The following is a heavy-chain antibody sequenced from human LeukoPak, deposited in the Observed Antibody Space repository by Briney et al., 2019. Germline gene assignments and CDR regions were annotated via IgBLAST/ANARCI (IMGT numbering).Heavy chain of an antibody. CDR2: IYHSGST. J-gene: IGHJ4*02. CDR1: GYSISSGYY. V-gene: IGHV4-38-2*02. CDR3: ARESRRSDGVG. D-gene: IGHD3-3*01. Sequence: SETLSLTCTVSGYSISSGYYWGWIRQPPGKGLEWIGSIYHSGSTYYNPSLKSRVTISVDTSKNQFSLKLSSVTAADTAVYYCARESRRSDGVGWGQGTLVTVSS.